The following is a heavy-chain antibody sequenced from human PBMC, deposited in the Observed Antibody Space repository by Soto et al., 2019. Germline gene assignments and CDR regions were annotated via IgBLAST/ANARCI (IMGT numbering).Heavy chain of an antibody. CDR1: GFTFSSYA. D-gene: IGHD1-1*01. Sequence: PGGSLRLSCAASGFTFSSYAMSWVRQAPGKGLEWVAVIWYDGSIKFYADSVKGRFTISRDNSKNTLYLQMNSLRAEDTAVYYCARTYKSPGGEAFDIWGQGTMVTVSS. CDR3: ARTYKSPGGEAFDI. V-gene: IGHV3-33*08. CDR2: IWYDGSIK. J-gene: IGHJ3*02.